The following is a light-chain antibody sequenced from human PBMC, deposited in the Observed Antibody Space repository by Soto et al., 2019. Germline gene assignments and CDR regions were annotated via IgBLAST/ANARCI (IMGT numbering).Light chain of an antibody. CDR2: GAS. CDR1: QSVSSN. V-gene: IGKV3-15*01. Sequence: EIVMTQSPATLSVSPGERATLSCRASQSVSSNLAWYQQKPGQAPRLLIYGASTRTTGIPARVSASGSGTEFTLTISSLQSEDFAVYYCQQYNNWPPWTFGQGTKVEIK. J-gene: IGKJ1*01. CDR3: QQYNNWPPWT.